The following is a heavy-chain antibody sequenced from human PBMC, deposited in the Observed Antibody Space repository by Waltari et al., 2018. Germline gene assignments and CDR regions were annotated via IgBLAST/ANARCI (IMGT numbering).Heavy chain of an antibody. D-gene: IGHD1-26*01. CDR2: IIPIFGTA. V-gene: IGHV1-69*13. CDR1: GGTFRRYA. J-gene: IGHJ4*02. Sequence: QVQLVQSGAEVKKPGSSVKVSCKASGGTFRRYASSWVSQAPGQGLEWMGEIIPIFGTANYAQKFQGRVTITADESTSTAYMELSSLRSEDTAVYYCARDESLGLLPFDYWGQGTLVTVSS. CDR3: ARDESLGLLPFDY.